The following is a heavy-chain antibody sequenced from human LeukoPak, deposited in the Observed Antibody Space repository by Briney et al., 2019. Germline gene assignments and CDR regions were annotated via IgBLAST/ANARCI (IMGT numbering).Heavy chain of an antibody. V-gene: IGHV3-23*01. J-gene: IGHJ4*02. D-gene: IGHD1-26*01. CDR2: ISGSGGNT. Sequence: GGSLRLSCAASGFTFSNFAMAWVRQAPGKGLEWVSVISGSGGNTYYADSVKGRFTISRDNSKSTLYLQMSSLRAEDTAVYYCANNFRHSGSYYGFDYWGQGALVTVSS. CDR3: ANNFRHSGSYYGFDY. CDR1: GFTFSNFA.